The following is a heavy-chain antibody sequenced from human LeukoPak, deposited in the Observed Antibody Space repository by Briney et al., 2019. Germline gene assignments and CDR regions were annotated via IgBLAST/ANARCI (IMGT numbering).Heavy chain of an antibody. CDR2: ISSSSSYI. CDR1: GFTFSSYW. CDR3: ARDNSVRDEAWWFNP. Sequence: KSGGSLRLSCAASGFTFSSYWMSWVRQAPGKGLEWVSSISSSSSYIYYADSVKGRFTISRDNAKNSLYLQMNSLRAEDTAVYYCARDNSVRDEAWWFNPWGQGTLVTVSS. J-gene: IGHJ5*02. V-gene: IGHV3-21*01. D-gene: IGHD5-24*01.